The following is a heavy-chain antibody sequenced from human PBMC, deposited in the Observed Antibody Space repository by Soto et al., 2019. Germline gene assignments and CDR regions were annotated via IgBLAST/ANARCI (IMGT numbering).Heavy chain of an antibody. CDR3: AKRACSVTYCYFAS. D-gene: IGHD2-15*01. CDR2: IRGSGGGT. V-gene: IGHV3-23*01. CDR1: GFTFNNYA. Sequence: EVQLLESGGGLVQPGGSLRLSCGASGFTFNNYALSWVRQAPGKGLEWVSTIRGSGGGTSYAESVKVRFTISRDNAKNTLYLQLDSLTAEDTAVYYCAKRACSVTYCYFASWGQGTLVTVSA. J-gene: IGHJ4*02.